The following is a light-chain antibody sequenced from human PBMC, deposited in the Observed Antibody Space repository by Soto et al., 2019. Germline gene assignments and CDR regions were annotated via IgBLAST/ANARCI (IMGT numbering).Light chain of an antibody. CDR3: QQYFEWPPMT. V-gene: IGKV3-15*01. CDR2: GAS. CDR1: QSVSSD. J-gene: IGKJ1*01. Sequence: EIVMTQSPATLSVSPGERATLSCRASQSVSSDLAWYHQKPGQAPRLLISGASTRAAGISDRFRGSGSGTEFTLTISNLRSEDSGIYYCQQYFEWPPMTFGQGTKVDIK.